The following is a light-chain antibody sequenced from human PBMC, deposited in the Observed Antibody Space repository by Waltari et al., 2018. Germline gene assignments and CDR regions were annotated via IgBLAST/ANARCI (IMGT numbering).Light chain of an antibody. CDR2: GAS. V-gene: IGKV3-20*01. CDR1: QSVSSNY. Sequence: DIVLTQSPGTLSLSPGYRATLSCRASQSVSSNYLAWYQQKPGQAPRLLIYGASSRATGLPDRFSGSGSGTDFTLTISRLEPEDFAVYYCQQYGSSQFTFGPGTKVDIK. J-gene: IGKJ3*01. CDR3: QQYGSSQFT.